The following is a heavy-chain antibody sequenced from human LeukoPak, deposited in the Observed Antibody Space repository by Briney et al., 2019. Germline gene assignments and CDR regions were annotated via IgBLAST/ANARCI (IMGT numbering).Heavy chain of an antibody. D-gene: IGHD6-19*01. Sequence: GGSLRLSCAASGFTFSSYAMSWVRQAPGKGLEWVSAISGSSGSTYYADSVKGRFTISRDNSKNTLYLQMNSLRAEDTAVYYCAKVKGPGLVRNAFDIWGQGTMVTVSS. CDR1: GFTFSSYA. CDR3: AKVKGPGLVRNAFDI. V-gene: IGHV3-23*01. CDR2: ISGSSGST. J-gene: IGHJ3*02.